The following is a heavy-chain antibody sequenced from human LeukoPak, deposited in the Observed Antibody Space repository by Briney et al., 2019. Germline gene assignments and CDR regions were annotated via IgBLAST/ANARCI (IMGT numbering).Heavy chain of an antibody. Sequence: PSETLSLTCTVYGGSFSGYYWSWIRQPPGKGLEWIGEINHSGSTNYNPSLKSRVTISVDTSKNQFSLKLSSVTAADTAVYYCARGVVPAATRLRNYFDYWGQGTLVTVSS. J-gene: IGHJ4*02. CDR3: ARGVVPAATRLRNYFDY. CDR1: GGSFSGYY. CDR2: INHSGST. D-gene: IGHD2-2*01. V-gene: IGHV4-34*01.